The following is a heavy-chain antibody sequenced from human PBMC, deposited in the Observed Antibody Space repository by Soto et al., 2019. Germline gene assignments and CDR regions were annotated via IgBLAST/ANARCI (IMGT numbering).Heavy chain of an antibody. CDR2: MTYDGATE. J-gene: IGHJ3*01. D-gene: IGHD3-3*02. Sequence: QVRLVESGGGVVQPGTSLRLSCAASGFTFSDYVIHWVRQAAGKGLEWVASMTYDGATEYYADSVKGRFTMSRDNSKRALSLQMNSLRPDDTAVYYCARVRLSIAVNDALDVWGQGTTVTVYS. CDR1: GFTFSDYV. CDR3: ARVRLSIAVNDALDV. V-gene: IGHV3-30*14.